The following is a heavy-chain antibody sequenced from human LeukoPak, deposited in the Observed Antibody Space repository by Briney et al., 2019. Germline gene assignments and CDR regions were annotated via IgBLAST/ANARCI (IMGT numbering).Heavy chain of an antibody. D-gene: IGHD1-7*01. CDR3: ARRNFDYFDS. V-gene: IGHV1-46*01. J-gene: IGHJ4*02. Sequence: ASVKVSCKASGYTFTSYYMHWVRQAPGQGLEWMGIINPSGGSTSYAQKFQGRVTMTRNTSISTAYMELSSLRSDDTAVYYCARRNFDYFDSWGQGTLVTVSS. CDR1: GYTFTSYY. CDR2: INPSGGST.